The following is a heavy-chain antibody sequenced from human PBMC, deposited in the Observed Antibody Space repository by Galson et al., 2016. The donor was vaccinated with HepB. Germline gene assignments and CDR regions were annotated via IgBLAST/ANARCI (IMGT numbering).Heavy chain of an antibody. CDR2: VNPNGGGA. D-gene: IGHD6-13*01. V-gene: IGHV1-2*04. CDR3: ARGRSWRYFDY. CDR1: GYTFSDYY. Sequence: SVKVSCKAAGYTFSDYYIHWVRQAPGHGLEWMGWVNPNGGGASYAPTFEGWVTMTTDTSTSTVYMELTSLRSDDTAVYFCARGRSWRYFDYWGQGTQVTVSS. J-gene: IGHJ4*02.